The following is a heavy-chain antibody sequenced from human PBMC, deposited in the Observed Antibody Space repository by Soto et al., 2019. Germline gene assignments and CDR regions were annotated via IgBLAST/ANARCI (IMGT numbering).Heavy chain of an antibody. J-gene: IGHJ4*02. D-gene: IGHD4-17*01. V-gene: IGHV3-30-3*01. CDR1: GFTFSSYA. CDR3: ARDGIELPMTTVTTWHFDY. CDR2: ISYDGSNK. Sequence: PGGSLRLSCAASGFTFSSYAMHWVRQAPGKXLEWVAVISYDGSNKYYADSVKGRFTISRDNSKNTLYLQMNSLRAEDTAVYYCARDGIELPMTTVTTWHFDYWGQGTLVTVSS.